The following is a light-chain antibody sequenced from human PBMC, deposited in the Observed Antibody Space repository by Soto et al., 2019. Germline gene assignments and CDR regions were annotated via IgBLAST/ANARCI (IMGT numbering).Light chain of an antibody. CDR1: QIVSSSY. Sequence: EIVLTQSPGTLSLSPGARATLSCRASQIVSSSYLAWYQQKPGQAPRLLIYGASSRATGIPDRFSGSGSGTDFTLTISRLEPEDFAVYYCQQYGTSPQITFGPGTKVHIK. V-gene: IGKV3-20*01. CDR3: QQYGTSPQIT. CDR2: GAS. J-gene: IGKJ3*01.